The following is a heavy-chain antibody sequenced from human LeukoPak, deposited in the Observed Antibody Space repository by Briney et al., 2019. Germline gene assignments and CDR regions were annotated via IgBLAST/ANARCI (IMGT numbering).Heavy chain of an antibody. J-gene: IGHJ5*02. CDR1: GFTVSNYY. CDR3: ARDPDA. V-gene: IGHV3-66*01. CDR2: IYSGGDT. Sequence: PGGSLRLSCAASGFTVSNYYMSWVRKAPGEGLEWVSVIYSGGDTYHADFVKGRFTLSRDNSRNTLYLRMNSLRAEDTAVYYCARDPDAWGQGTLVTVSS.